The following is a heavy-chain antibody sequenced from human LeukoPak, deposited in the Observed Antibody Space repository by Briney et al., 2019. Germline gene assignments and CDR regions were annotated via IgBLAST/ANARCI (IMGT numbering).Heavy chain of an antibody. CDR3: ARDQDYYGSGSYGPDY. Sequence: SETLSLTCTVSGYSITSGYYWGWIRQPPGKGLEWIGSIYHSGSTFYNPSLKSRVTISVDTSKNQFSLKLSSVTAADTAVYYCARDQDYYGSGSYGPDYWGQGTLVTVSS. CDR2: IYHSGST. J-gene: IGHJ4*02. V-gene: IGHV4-38-2*02. D-gene: IGHD3-10*01. CDR1: GYSITSGYY.